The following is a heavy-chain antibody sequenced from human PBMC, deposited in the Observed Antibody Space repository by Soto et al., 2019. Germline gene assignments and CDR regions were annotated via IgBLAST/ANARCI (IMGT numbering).Heavy chain of an antibody. Sequence: PGGSLRLSCAASGFTFSNYNMNWVRQAPGKGLEWVSYISSSSSSMYYADSVKGRFTISRDNAKNSLYLQMNGLRAEDTAMYYCARDPPAPIFSWDYSYGVDFGGQGTTVTVPS. D-gene: IGHD7-27*01. CDR3: ARDPPAPIFSWDYSYGVDF. CDR1: GFTFSNYN. V-gene: IGHV3-48*01. CDR2: ISSSSSSM. J-gene: IGHJ6*02.